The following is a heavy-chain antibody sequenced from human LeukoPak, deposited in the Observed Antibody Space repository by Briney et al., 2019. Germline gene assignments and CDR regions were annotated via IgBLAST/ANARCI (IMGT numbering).Heavy chain of an antibody. J-gene: IGHJ4*02. D-gene: IGHD1-14*01. V-gene: IGHV3-48*03. CDR1: GFIFSGSE. CDR3: TGGGFDY. CDR2: ISSRGTTT. Sequence: GGSLRLSCAASGFIFSGSEMNWVRQAPGKGLEWVSGISSRGTTTYYADSAKGRFTISRDNANHSLYLQMSSLRAEDTAVYYCTGGGFDYWGQGTRVTVSS.